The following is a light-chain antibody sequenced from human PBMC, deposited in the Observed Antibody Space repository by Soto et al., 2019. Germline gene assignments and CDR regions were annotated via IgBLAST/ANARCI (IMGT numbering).Light chain of an antibody. CDR1: SSDVGGYNY. Sequence: QSVLTQPPSASGSPGQSVTISCTGTSSDVGGYNYVSWYQQHPGKAPKLMIYEVNKRPSGVPDRFSGSKSGYTASLTVSGLQAEDEADYYCSSYAGSNSVFGGGTKLTVL. CDR2: EVN. CDR3: SSYAGSNSV. J-gene: IGLJ2*01. V-gene: IGLV2-8*01.